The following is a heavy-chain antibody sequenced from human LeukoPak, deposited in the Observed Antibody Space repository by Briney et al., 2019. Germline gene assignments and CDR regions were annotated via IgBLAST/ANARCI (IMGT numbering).Heavy chain of an antibody. J-gene: IGHJ6*02. CDR2: ILYDGSHK. Sequence: PGGSLRLSCAASGFRFDIFAMHWVRQAPGKGLEWVAAILYDGSHKYYADSVRGRFTISRDNSKNTLYLDMNSLRVEDTAAYYCAKVGQSSSWNYYYYGIDIWGQGTSVTVSS. V-gene: IGHV3-30*02. CDR3: AKVGQSSSWNYYYYGIDI. CDR1: GFRFDIFA. D-gene: IGHD6-13*01.